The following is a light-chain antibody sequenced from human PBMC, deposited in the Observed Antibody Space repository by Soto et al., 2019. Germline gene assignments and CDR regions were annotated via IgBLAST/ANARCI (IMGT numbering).Light chain of an antibody. CDR1: SSDIGSYHL. CDR3: CSYAGSNWGYV. CDR2: KVS. J-gene: IGLJ1*01. V-gene: IGLV2-23*02. Sequence: QSVLTQPASVSGSPGQSITISCTGTSSDIGSYHLVSWYQHHSGKAPKLIIYKVSQWPSGVSDRFSASESGSTASLTISGRQAEDEADYYCCSYAGSNWGYVFGTGTKVTVL.